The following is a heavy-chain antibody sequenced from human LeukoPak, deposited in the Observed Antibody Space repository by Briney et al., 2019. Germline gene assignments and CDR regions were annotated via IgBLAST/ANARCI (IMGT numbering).Heavy chain of an antibody. V-gene: IGHV4-59*01. Sequence: PETLSLTCTVSGGSISSYYWSWIRQPPGKGLEWIGYIYYSGSTNYNPSLKSRVTISVDTSKNQFSLKLSSVTAADTAVYYCARRGSHYDFWSGIAYYMDVWGKGTTVTVSS. CDR1: GGSISSYY. D-gene: IGHD3-3*01. J-gene: IGHJ6*03. CDR2: IYYSGST. CDR3: ARRGSHYDFWSGIAYYMDV.